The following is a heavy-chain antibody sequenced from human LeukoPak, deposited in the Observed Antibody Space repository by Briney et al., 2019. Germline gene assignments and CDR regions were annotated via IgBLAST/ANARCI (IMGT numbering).Heavy chain of an antibody. V-gene: IGHV1-2*02. J-gene: IGHJ4*02. CDR2: INPDTEDS. D-gene: IGHD6-19*01. CDR1: GFDFRDYF. Sequence: GASVTVSCKASGFDFRDYFIHWVRQAPGEGLEWMGSINPDTEDSKIALQFQGRVTMTRDTAMTTVYMDLSGLTSDDTAVYYCTRGRFSSGWNLLGYWGQGSLVIVSS. CDR3: TRGRFSSGWNLLGY.